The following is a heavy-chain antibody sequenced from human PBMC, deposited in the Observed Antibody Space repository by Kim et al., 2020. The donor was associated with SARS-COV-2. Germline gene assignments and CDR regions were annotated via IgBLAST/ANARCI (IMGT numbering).Heavy chain of an antibody. J-gene: IGHJ4*02. Sequence: GGSLRLSCAASGFTFSSYAMSWVRQAPGKGLEWVSAISGSGGSTYYADSVKGRFTISRDNSKNTLYLQMNSLRAEDTAVYYCAKDLNIVGATNTFDYWGQGTLVTVSS. CDR3: AKDLNIVGATNTFDY. D-gene: IGHD1-26*01. CDR2: ISGSGGST. CDR1: GFTFSSYA. V-gene: IGHV3-23*01.